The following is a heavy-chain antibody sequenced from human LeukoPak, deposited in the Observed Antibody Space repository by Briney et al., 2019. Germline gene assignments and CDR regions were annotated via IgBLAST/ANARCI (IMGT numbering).Heavy chain of an antibody. CDR3: ASKRGGIFLNYYMDV. V-gene: IGHV3-74*01. Sequence: GGSLRLSCAASGFTFSSYWMHWVRQAPGKGLVWVSRINSDGSSTSYADSVKGRFTISRDNAKNTLYLQMNSLRAEDTAVYYCASKRGGIFLNYYMDVWGKGTTVTVSS. CDR2: INSDGSST. CDR1: GFTFSSYW. D-gene: IGHD2-15*01. J-gene: IGHJ6*03.